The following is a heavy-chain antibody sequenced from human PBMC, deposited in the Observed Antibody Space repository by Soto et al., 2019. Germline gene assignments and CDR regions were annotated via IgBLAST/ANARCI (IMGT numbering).Heavy chain of an antibody. V-gene: IGHV4-30-4*01. CDR1: GGSISSGDYY. J-gene: IGHJ6*02. D-gene: IGHD3-10*01. CDR2: IYYSGST. Sequence: TLSLTCTVSGGSISSGDYYWSWIRQPPGKGLEWIGYIYYSGSTYYNPSLKSRVTISVDTSKNQFSLKLSSVTAADTAVYYCAREYGSGSYSYGMDVWGQGTTVTVSS. CDR3: AREYGSGSYSYGMDV.